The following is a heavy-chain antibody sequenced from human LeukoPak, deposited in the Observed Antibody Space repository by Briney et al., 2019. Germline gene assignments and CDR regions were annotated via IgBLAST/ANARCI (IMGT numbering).Heavy chain of an antibody. V-gene: IGHV3-9*01. Sequence: GRSLRLSCAASGFTFDDYAMHWVRQAPGKGLEWVSSISWNSGSIGYADSVKGRFTISRDNAKNSLYLQMNSLRAEDTASYYCARDSGSYFSWFDPWGQGTLVTVSS. D-gene: IGHD1-26*01. CDR3: ARDSGSYFSWFDP. CDR2: ISWNSGSI. J-gene: IGHJ5*02. CDR1: GFTFDDYA.